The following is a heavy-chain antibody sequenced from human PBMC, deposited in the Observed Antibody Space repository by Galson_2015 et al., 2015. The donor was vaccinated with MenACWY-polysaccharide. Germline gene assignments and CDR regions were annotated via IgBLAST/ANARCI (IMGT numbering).Heavy chain of an antibody. CDR3: ARDPNWGNSFGP. CDR2: INPDGSQT. CDR1: RFNFNTSW. J-gene: IGHJ5*02. V-gene: IGHV3-7*01. D-gene: IGHD7-27*01. Sequence: SLRLSCAASRFNFNTSWMTWVRQAPGKGLEWVALINPDGSQTEYVDSVKGRFAISRDNSKNSLFLQMNSLRAEDTAVYYCARDPNWGNSFGPGGQGTLVTVSS.